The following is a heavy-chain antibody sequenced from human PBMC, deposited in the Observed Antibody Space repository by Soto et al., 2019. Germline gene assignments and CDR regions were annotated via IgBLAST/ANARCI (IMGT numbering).Heavy chain of an antibody. D-gene: IGHD1-1*01. CDR3: ARGEPLVSFHDGKAL. V-gene: IGHV1-3*01. CDR1: GYTFTSYA. CDR2: INAGNGNT. Sequence: ASVKVSCKASGYTFTSYAVHWVRQAPGQRLECVGWINAGNGNTKYSQKFQGRVTITRDTSANTAYMELSSLGSEDTAVYYCARGEPLVSFHDGKALSGQGTTVP. J-gene: IGHJ6*02.